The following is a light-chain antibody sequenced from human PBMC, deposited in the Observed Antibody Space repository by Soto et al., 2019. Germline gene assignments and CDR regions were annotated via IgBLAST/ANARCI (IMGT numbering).Light chain of an antibody. CDR3: QQYNSYPYT. CDR2: KTS. Sequence: DVQMTQSPSTLSPSVGDRVTITCRASQSFNTWLASYQQKPGKAPKLLIYKTSILEGGVPSRFSGSGSGTEFTLTISSLQPEDSATYYCQQYNSYPYTFGQGTKLEIK. J-gene: IGKJ2*01. V-gene: IGKV1-5*03. CDR1: QSFNTW.